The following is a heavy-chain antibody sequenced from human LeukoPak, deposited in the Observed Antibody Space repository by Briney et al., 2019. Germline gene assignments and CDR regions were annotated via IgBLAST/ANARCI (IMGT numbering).Heavy chain of an antibody. CDR3: TSELGDY. Sequence: SETLSLTWTVSGGSISSYYWSWIRQPAGKGLEWIGYIYYSGSTNYKSSLKSRVTISVDTSKNQFSLKLSSVTAADTAVYYCTSELGDYWGQGTLVTVSS. J-gene: IGHJ4*02. CDR2: IYYSGST. V-gene: IGHV4-59*01. CDR1: GGSISSYY.